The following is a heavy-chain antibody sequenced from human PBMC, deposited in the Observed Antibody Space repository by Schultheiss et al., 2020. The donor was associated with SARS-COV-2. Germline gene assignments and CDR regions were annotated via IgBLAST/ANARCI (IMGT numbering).Heavy chain of an antibody. V-gene: IGHV3-11*01. CDR3: ARDIDEVVVAATLY. D-gene: IGHD2-15*01. J-gene: IGHJ4*02. CDR1: GFTFSDYY. Sequence: GGSLRLSCAASGFTFSDYYMSWIRQAPGKGLEWVSYISSSGSTIYYADSVKGRFTISRDNAKNSLYLQMNSLRAEDTAVYYCARDIDEVVVAATLYWGQGTLVTVSS. CDR2: ISSSGSTI.